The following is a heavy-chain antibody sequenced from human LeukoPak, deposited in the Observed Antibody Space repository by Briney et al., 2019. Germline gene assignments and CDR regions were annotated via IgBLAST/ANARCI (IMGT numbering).Heavy chain of an antibody. Sequence: PSQTLSLTCAVSGGSISSGGYSWSWIRQPPGKGLEWIGYIYYSGSTNYNPSLKSRVTISVDTSKNQFSLKLSSVTAADTAVYYCARAVRTTSGYLRGGVDYFDYWGQGTLVTVSS. CDR1: GGSISSGGYS. CDR2: IYYSGST. V-gene: IGHV4-61*08. CDR3: ARAVRTTSGYLRGGVDYFDY. J-gene: IGHJ4*02. D-gene: IGHD3-22*01.